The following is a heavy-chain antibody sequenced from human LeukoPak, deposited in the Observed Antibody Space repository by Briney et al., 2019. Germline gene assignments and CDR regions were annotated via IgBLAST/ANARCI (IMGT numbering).Heavy chain of an antibody. V-gene: IGHV3-30*04. J-gene: IGHJ6*03. CDR2: ISFDGTDA. CDR3: ARVGRVITMVRGVIKRADYYYMDV. D-gene: IGHD3-10*01. CDR1: GFTFSSYA. Sequence: GTSLRLSCAASGFTFSSYAIHWVRQAPGKGLEWVAVISFDGTDAFYADSVKGRFTISRDNSKYSLYLQMNSLRAEDTAVYYCARVGRVITMVRGVIKRADYYYMDVWGKGTTVTVSS.